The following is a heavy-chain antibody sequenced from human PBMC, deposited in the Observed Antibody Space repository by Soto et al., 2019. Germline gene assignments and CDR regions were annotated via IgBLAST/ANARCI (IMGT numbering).Heavy chain of an antibody. V-gene: IGHV4-59*01. CDR3: ASSYCGGDCPALFDY. J-gene: IGHJ4*02. D-gene: IGHD2-21*02. CDR2: IYYSGST. CDR1: GGSISSYY. Sequence: PSETLSLTCTVSGGSISSYYWSWIRQPPGKGLEWIGYIYYSGSTNYNPSLKSRVTISVDTSKNQFSLKLSSVTAADTAMYYCASSYCGGDCPALFDYWGQGTLVTVSS.